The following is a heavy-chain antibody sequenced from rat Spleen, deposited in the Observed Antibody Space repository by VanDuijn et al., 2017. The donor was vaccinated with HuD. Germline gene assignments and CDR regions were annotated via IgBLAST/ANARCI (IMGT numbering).Heavy chain of an antibody. D-gene: IGHD1-2*01. CDR3: ARADIASISTDGI. J-gene: IGHJ2*01. Sequence: QVQLKETGPGLVQPTQTLSITCTVSGFSLTSYYMQWVRQTPGKGLEWMGFIRSGGSTEYNSEFKSRLSISRDTSKNQVFLKMNSLKTEDTGVYYCARADIASISTDGIWGQGVMVTVSS. CDR2: IRSGGST. V-gene: IGHV2-65*01. CDR1: GFSLTSYY.